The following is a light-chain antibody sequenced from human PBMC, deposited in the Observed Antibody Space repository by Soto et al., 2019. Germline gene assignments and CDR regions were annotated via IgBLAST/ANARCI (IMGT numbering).Light chain of an antibody. Sequence: AIQLTQSPSSLSASVGDRVTITCRASQGISSALAWYQQKPGKAPKLLIYDASSLESGVPSRFSGSGSGTDFTLTISSLQSVDFATCYCQQFNSYPPTFGGGTKLDIK. CDR3: QQFNSYPPT. CDR1: QGISSA. J-gene: IGKJ4*01. V-gene: IGKV1-13*02. CDR2: DAS.